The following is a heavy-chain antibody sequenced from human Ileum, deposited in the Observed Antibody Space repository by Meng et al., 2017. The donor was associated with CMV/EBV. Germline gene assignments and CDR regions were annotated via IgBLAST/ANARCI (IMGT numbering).Heavy chain of an antibody. V-gene: IGHV3-74*03. Sequence: SLRLSCVASGITNSTNWLHWVRQIPRKGLVWVSDINNDRSRATYADFVKSRFTISRDNAKNTAYLEMNSLGPEDTAMYYCARDTEDYWGQGTLVTVSS. J-gene: IGHJ4*02. CDR3: ARDTEDY. CDR1: GITNSTNW. CDR2: INNDRSRA. D-gene: IGHD1-14*01.